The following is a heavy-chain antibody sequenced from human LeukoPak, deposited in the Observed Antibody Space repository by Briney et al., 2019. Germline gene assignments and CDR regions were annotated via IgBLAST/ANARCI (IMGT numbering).Heavy chain of an antibody. CDR2: IHDNGDS. V-gene: IGHV4-4*07. CDR1: GGSISNFF. J-gene: IGHJ4*02. Sequence: SETLSLTCTVSGGSISNFFWSWIRQPAGKGLEWIGRIHDNGDSNHNPSLKSRVTMSLDTSRNQVSLKLASVTAADTAIYYCARAPSGCGGICPSDHWGPGTQATVSS. D-gene: IGHD2-15*01. CDR3: ARAPSGCGGICPSDH.